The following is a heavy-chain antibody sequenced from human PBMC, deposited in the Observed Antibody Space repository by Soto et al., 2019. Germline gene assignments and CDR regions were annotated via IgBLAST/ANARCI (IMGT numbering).Heavy chain of an antibody. D-gene: IGHD3-10*01. V-gene: IGHV4-59*01. CDR1: GGSISGCY. J-gene: IGHJ6*02. CDR2: MYNTGST. CDR3: ARDQLLWFGEDYYYYYGMDV. Sequence: PSETLSLTCTVSGGSISGCYWSWIRQPPGKGLEWIGYMYNTGSTVYNPSFKSRVTISVDTSKNQFSLKLNSVTAADTAVYYCARDQLLWFGEDYYYYYGMDVWGQGTTVTVSS.